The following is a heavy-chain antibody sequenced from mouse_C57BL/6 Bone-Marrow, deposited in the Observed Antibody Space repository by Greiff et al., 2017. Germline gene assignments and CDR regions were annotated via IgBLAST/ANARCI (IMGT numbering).Heavy chain of an antibody. D-gene: IGHD2-3*01. CDR2: ISSGGSYT. Sequence: EVQLVESGGDLVKPGGSLKLSCAASGFTFSSYGMSWVRQTPDKRLEWVATISSGGSYTYYPDSVKGRFTISRDNAKNTLYLQMSSLKSEDTAIYYCARRGYYVGYAMDYWGQGTSVTVSS. CDR3: ARRGYYVGYAMDY. V-gene: IGHV5-6*01. J-gene: IGHJ4*01. CDR1: GFTFSSYG.